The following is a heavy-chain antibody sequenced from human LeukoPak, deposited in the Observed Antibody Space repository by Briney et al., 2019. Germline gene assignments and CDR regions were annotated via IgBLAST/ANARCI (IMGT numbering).Heavy chain of an antibody. CDR1: GFTFSSYA. Sequence: GGSLRLSCAASGFTFSSYAMSWVRQAPGKGLEWVSAISGSGGSTYYADSVKGRFTISRDNSKNTLYLQMNSLRAEDTAVYYCAKTQTLYYYGSGSYYGMDVWGKGTTVTVSS. J-gene: IGHJ6*04. V-gene: IGHV3-23*01. CDR3: AKTQTLYYYGSGSYYGMDV. CDR2: ISGSGGST. D-gene: IGHD3-10*01.